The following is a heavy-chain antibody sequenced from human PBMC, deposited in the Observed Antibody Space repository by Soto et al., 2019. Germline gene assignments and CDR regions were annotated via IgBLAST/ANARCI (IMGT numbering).Heavy chain of an antibody. V-gene: IGHV4-59*01. CDR3: AAYYYGSGSYYNGHWFDP. Sequence: SETLSLTCTVSGASINSYYWSWIRQPPGKGLEWIGFMYHSGSTTYNPSFKSRVTISQDASTNQFSLKLSSVTAADTAVYYCAAYYYGSGSYYNGHWFDPWGQGTLVTVSS. CDR2: MYHSGST. J-gene: IGHJ5*02. CDR1: GASINSYY. D-gene: IGHD3-10*01.